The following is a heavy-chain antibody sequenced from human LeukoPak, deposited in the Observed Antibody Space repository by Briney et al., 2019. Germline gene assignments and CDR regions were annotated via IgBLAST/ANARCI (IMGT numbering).Heavy chain of an antibody. CDR2: IKQDGSVK. Sequence: SGGSLRLSCAASGFTFSGYWMMWVRQTPGKGLEWVANIKQDGSVKQYVDSVKGRFTISRDNAKNSLYLQMNSLRAEDTAVYYCARGGVYSSGWYVDYRGQGTLVTVSS. CDR3: ARGGVYSSGWYVDY. V-gene: IGHV3-7*01. D-gene: IGHD6-19*01. CDR1: GFTFSGYW. J-gene: IGHJ4*02.